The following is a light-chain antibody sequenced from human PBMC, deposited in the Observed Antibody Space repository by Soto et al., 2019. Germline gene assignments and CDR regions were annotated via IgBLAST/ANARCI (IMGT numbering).Light chain of an antibody. CDR2: GVS. CDR1: QSISSN. Sequence: EVVMTQSPATLSVSPGESATLYFRASQSISSNKLAWYQQKPGQAPRLLLFGVSNRATGIPARFSGSGSGTDFSLTISSLQSEDFAVYYCQQYDYWPRTFGQGTKVDIK. J-gene: IGKJ1*01. V-gene: IGKV3-15*01. CDR3: QQYDYWPRT.